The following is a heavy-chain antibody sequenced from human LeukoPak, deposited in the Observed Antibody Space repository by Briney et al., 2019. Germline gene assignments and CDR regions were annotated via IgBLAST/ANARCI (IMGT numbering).Heavy chain of an antibody. Sequence: GGSLRLSCAASGFTFSSYSMNWVRQAPGKGLEWVSSISSSSSYIYYADSVKGRFTISRDNAKSSLYLQMNSLRAEDTAVYYCASQVVVPAARLFDYWGQGTLVTVSS. J-gene: IGHJ4*02. CDR2: ISSSSSYI. CDR3: ASQVVVPAARLFDY. V-gene: IGHV3-21*01. D-gene: IGHD2-2*01. CDR1: GFTFSSYS.